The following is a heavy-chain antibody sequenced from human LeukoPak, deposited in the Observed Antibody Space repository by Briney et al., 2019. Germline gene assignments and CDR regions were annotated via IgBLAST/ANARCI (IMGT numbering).Heavy chain of an antibody. CDR3: ATRGSSGYYRVGFDY. CDR1: GYTLTELS. V-gene: IGHV1-24*01. Sequence: GASVKVSCKACGYTLTELSMHWVRQAPGKGLEWMGGFDPEDGETIYAQKFQGRVTMTEDTSTDTAYMELSSLRSEDTAVYYCATRGSSGYYRVGFDYWGQGTLVTVSS. CDR2: FDPEDGET. J-gene: IGHJ4*02. D-gene: IGHD3-22*01.